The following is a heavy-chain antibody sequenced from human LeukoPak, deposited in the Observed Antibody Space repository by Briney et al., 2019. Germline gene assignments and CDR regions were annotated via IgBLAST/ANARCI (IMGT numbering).Heavy chain of an antibody. D-gene: IGHD4-11*01. Sequence: GGSLRLSCAASGFTFSNYAMSWVRQAPGKGLEWVSSISVSGPTTYYADSVKGRFTISRDNSKNTLSLQMNSLRAEDTAEYYCARQFRYFDYWGQGTLVTVSS. CDR1: GFTFSNYA. CDR3: ARQFRYFDY. CDR2: ISVSGPTT. J-gene: IGHJ4*02. V-gene: IGHV3-23*01.